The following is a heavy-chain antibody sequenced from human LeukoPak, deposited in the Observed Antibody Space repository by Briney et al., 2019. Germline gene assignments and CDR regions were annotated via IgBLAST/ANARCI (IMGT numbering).Heavy chain of an antibody. CDR3: ARDTAAGRVYF. CDR1: GLTVSANY. D-gene: IGHD6-13*01. J-gene: IGHJ4*02. V-gene: IGHV3-53*01. CDR2: VYSGGST. Sequence: PGGSLRLSCAVSGLTVSANYMSWVRQAPGKGLEWVSVVYSGGSTYYADSVEGRFTISRDGSKTTLFLQMNSLRAEDTAVYYCARDTAAGRVYFWGQGTLVIVSS.